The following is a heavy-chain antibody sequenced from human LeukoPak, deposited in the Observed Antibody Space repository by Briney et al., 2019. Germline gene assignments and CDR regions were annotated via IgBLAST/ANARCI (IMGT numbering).Heavy chain of an antibody. V-gene: IGHV3-23*01. CDR3: AKVCFFGGIPYYFDY. Sequence: GGSLRLSCAASGFTFSSYAMSWARQAPGKGLEWVSAISGSGGSTYYADSVKGRFTISRDNSKDTLYLQMNSLRAEDTAVYYCAKVCFFGGIPYYFDYWGQGTLVTVSS. D-gene: IGHD2-15*01. CDR1: GFTFSSYA. CDR2: ISGSGGST. J-gene: IGHJ4*02.